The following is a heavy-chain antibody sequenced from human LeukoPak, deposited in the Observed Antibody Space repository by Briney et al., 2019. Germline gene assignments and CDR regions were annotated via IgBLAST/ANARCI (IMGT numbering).Heavy chain of an antibody. V-gene: IGHV3-30*03. CDR1: GFDFSSHA. Sequence: GGSLRLSCVASGFDFSSHAMTWVRQAPGKGLEWLAVTSYDGTIKYNVDSVRGRFTISRDDSKNTLFLQMNSLRAEDTAVYYCARGGNGDSAVDYWGQGTLLTVSS. J-gene: IGHJ4*02. D-gene: IGHD4-17*01. CDR3: ARGGNGDSAVDY. CDR2: TSYDGTIK.